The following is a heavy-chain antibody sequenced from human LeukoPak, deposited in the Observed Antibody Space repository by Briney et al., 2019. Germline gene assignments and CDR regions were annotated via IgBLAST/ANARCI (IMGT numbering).Heavy chain of an antibody. J-gene: IGHJ4*02. Sequence: PGGSLRLSCAASGFTFSSYSMNWVREAPGKGLEWVSYISGSDITIYYADSVKGRFTISRDNARNSLYLQMNSLRDEDTAVYYCARVHRGYSFGRLDYWGQGTLVTVSS. CDR1: GFTFSSYS. D-gene: IGHD5-12*01. CDR3: ARVHRGYSFGRLDY. CDR2: ISGSDITI. V-gene: IGHV3-48*02.